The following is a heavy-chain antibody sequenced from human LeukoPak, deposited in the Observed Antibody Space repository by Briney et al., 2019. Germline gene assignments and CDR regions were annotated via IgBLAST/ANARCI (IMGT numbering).Heavy chain of an antibody. Sequence: GGSLRLSCAASGFSVSSNYLSWVRQAPGKGLEWVSVLYGTGKTYYADSVKGRFTISRDNSKNTLYLQMNSLRAEDTAVYYCAKCPGAFDIWGQGTMVTVSS. CDR1: GFSVSSNY. CDR2: LYGTGKT. V-gene: IGHV3-53*01. D-gene: IGHD2-2*01. J-gene: IGHJ3*02. CDR3: AKCPGAFDI.